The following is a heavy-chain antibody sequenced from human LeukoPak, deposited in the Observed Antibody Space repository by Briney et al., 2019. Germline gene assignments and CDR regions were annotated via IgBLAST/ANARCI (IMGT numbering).Heavy chain of an antibody. CDR3: AKDRRLAISWGYFDY. Sequence: GRSLRLSCAASGFTVSSNYMSWVRQAPGKGLEWVSIIYSGGSTYYADSVKGRFTISRDNSKNTLYLQMNSLRAEDTAVYYCAKDRRLAISWGYFDYWGQGTLVTVSS. CDR1: GFTVSSNY. J-gene: IGHJ4*02. CDR2: IYSGGST. D-gene: IGHD3-16*01. V-gene: IGHV3-53*01.